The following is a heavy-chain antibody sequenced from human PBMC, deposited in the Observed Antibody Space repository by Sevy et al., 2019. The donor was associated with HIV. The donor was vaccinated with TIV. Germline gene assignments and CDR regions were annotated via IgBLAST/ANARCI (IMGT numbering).Heavy chain of an antibody. CDR1: GFSFSDYV. Sequence: GGSLRLSCAASGFSFSDYVLTWVRQAPGKGLEWVAAIGVRGGSSYYADSVKGRSTISRDNSKNTLFLQMNSLRAEDTAVYYCAVAGGGAFDSWGQGTMVTVSS. D-gene: IGHD3-16*01. V-gene: IGHV3-23*01. J-gene: IGHJ3*02. CDR2: IGVRGGSS. CDR3: AVAGGGAFDS.